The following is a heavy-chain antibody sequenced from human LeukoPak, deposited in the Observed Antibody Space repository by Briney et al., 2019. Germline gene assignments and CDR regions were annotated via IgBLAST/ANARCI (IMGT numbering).Heavy chain of an antibody. V-gene: IGHV3-30*04. CDR2: ISYDGSNK. D-gene: IGHD4-17*01. CDR3: ASILGYGVFDH. Sequence: GGSLRLSCAASGFTFSSYAMHWVRQAPGKGLEWVAVISYDGSNKYYADSVKGRFTISRDNSKNTLYLQMNSLRAEDTAVYYCASILGYGVFDHWGQGTLVTVSS. J-gene: IGHJ5*02. CDR1: GFTFSSYA.